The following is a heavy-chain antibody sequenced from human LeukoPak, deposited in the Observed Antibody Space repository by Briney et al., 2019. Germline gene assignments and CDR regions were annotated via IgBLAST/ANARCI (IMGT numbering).Heavy chain of an antibody. Sequence: SVKVSCKASGYTFTSYDINWVRQAPGQGLEWMGGIIPIFGTANYAQKFQGRVTITADESTSTAYMELSSLRSEDTAVYYCGGDTRGYYYYGMDVWGQGTTVTVSS. V-gene: IGHV1-69*13. J-gene: IGHJ6*02. CDR3: GGDTRGYYYYGMDV. CDR2: IIPIFGTA. CDR1: GYTFTSYD.